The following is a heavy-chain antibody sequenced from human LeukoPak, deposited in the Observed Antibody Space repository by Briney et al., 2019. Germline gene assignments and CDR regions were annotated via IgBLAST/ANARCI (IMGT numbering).Heavy chain of an antibody. CDR2: ISAYNGNT. CDR1: GYTFTSYG. Sequence: GASVKVSCKASGYTFTSYGISWVRQAPGQGLEWMGWISAYNGNTNYAQKLQGRVTMTTDTSTSTAYMELRSLRSDDTAVYYCARAPRWESLVDRAEYFQHWGQGTLVTVSS. J-gene: IGHJ1*01. D-gene: IGHD1-26*01. V-gene: IGHV1-18*04. CDR3: ARAPRWESLVDRAEYFQH.